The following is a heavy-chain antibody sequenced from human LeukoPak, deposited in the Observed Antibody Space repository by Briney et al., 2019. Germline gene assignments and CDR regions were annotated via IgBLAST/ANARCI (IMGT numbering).Heavy chain of an antibody. CDR3: ARTARLFDY. Sequence: PSETLSLTCTVSGDSISSLYWSWIRQPPGKGLECIGYVYYSGIPNYNPSLKSRVTISVDTSKNQLSLKLTSVTTADTAVYYCARTARLFDYWGQGTLVTVSS. CDR1: GDSISSLY. V-gene: IGHV4-59*11. D-gene: IGHD4-11*01. CDR2: VYYSGIP. J-gene: IGHJ4*02.